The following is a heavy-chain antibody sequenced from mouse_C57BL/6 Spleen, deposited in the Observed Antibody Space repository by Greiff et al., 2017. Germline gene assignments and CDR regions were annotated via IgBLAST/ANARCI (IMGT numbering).Heavy chain of an antibody. J-gene: IGHJ2*01. V-gene: IGHV1-82*01. D-gene: IGHD6-1*01. CDR3: ASELCQYYFDY. Sequence: QVQLQQSGPELVKPGASVKISCKASGYAFSSSWMNWVKQRPGKGLEWIGRIYPGDGDTNYNGKFKGKATLTADKSSSTAYMQLSSLTSEDSAVYFCASELCQYYFDYWGQGTTLTVSS. CDR2: IYPGDGDT. CDR1: GYAFSSSW.